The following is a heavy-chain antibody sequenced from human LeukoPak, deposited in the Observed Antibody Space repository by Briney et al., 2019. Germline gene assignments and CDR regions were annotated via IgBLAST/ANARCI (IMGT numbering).Heavy chain of an antibody. D-gene: IGHD3-3*01. J-gene: IGHJ1*01. CDR3: AKGDTIFGVVTPVQH. CDR2: IGLGGGT. CDR1: GFTFSNYA. Sequence: GGSLRLSCAASGFTFSNYAMTWVRQAPGRGLEWVSAIGLGGGTYYADSVKGRFTISRDNSKNTLYLQMNSLRAEDTAVYYCAKGDTIFGVVTPVQHWGQGTLVTVSS. V-gene: IGHV3-23*01.